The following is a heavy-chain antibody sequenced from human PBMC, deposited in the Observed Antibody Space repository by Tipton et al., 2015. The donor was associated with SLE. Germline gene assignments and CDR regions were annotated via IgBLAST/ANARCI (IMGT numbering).Heavy chain of an antibody. CDR3: ARRRDGYYYYYGMDV. CDR1: GGSFSGYN. V-gene: IGHV4-34*01. J-gene: IGHJ6*02. CDR2: INHSGST. Sequence: TLSLTCAVYGGSFSGYNWNWIRQPPGKGLEWIGEINHSGSTHYNPSLKSRVTISADTSKNQFSLKLSSVTAADTAVYYCARRRDGYYYYYGMDVWGQRTTVTVSS.